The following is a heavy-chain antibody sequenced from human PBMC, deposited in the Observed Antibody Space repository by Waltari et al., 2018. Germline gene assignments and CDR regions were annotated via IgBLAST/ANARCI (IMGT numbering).Heavy chain of an antibody. J-gene: IGHJ4*02. CDR3: ARGGGPIRVPFDY. CDR1: GDSMNTYY. CDR2: VSYSGNT. D-gene: IGHD5-12*01. Sequence: QVQLQESGPGLVKPSETLSLICNVSGDSMNTYYWSWIRQPPGKGLEWIGYVSYSGNTNSNPTRKSRVTMSVDTSKNQFSLKLTSLTAADTAIYYCARGGGPIRVPFDYWGQGTLVTVSP. V-gene: IGHV4-59*12.